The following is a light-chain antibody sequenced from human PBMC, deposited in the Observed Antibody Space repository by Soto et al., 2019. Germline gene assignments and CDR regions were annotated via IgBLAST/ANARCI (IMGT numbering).Light chain of an antibody. CDR1: QSISSW. Sequence: DIQLTQSPYTLSASVGDRVTITCRASQSISSWLAWYQQKPGKAPNLLIYKTSNLESGVPSRFSGSGSGTEVTLTISSLQPDDFATYYCQYYNDYCWTFGQGTKVEI. J-gene: IGKJ1*01. V-gene: IGKV1-5*03. CDR2: KTS. CDR3: QYYNDYCWT.